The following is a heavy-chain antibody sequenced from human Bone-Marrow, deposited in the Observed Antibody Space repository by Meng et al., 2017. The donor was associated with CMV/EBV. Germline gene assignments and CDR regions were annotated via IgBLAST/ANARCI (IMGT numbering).Heavy chain of an antibody. Sequence: GGSLRLSCAASGFTFSSYEMNWVRQAPGKGLEWVSYISSSGSTIYYADSVKGRFTISRDNAKNSLYLQMNSLRAEDTAVYYCAGSYDYDDVPHAFDICGQGTMVTVSS. J-gene: IGHJ3*02. CDR3: AGSYDYDDVPHAFDI. D-gene: IGHD4-17*01. CDR1: GFTFSSYE. V-gene: IGHV3-48*03. CDR2: ISSSGSTI.